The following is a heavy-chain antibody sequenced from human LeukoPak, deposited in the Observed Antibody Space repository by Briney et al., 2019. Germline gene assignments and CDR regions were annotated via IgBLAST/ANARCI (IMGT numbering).Heavy chain of an antibody. Sequence: RTGGSLRLSCAASGFTFRNAWMSWVRQPPGKGLEWLGFIRSKPYGATTEYAASVSGRFIISKDDSKGIAYLQMNSLKTEDTAVYYCTRDNGAQYHSSSANWGQGTLVTVSS. CDR2: IRSKPYGATT. V-gene: IGHV3-49*02. CDR1: GFTFRNAW. D-gene: IGHD6-13*01. J-gene: IGHJ4*02. CDR3: TRDNGAQYHSSSAN.